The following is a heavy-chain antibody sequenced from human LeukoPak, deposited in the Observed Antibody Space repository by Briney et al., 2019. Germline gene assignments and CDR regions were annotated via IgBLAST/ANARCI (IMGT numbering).Heavy chain of an antibody. CDR3: AKGGMYYDFWSGYGDY. CDR2: IGGSGDST. CDR1: GFTFSSYA. D-gene: IGHD3-3*01. V-gene: IGHV3-23*01. J-gene: IGHJ4*02. Sequence: PGGSLRLSCAASGFTFSSYAMSWVRQAPGKGLEWVSAIGGSGDSTYYADSVKGRFSISRDNSKNTLYLQMNSLRAEDTAVYYCAKGGMYYDFWSGYGDYWGQGTLVTVSS.